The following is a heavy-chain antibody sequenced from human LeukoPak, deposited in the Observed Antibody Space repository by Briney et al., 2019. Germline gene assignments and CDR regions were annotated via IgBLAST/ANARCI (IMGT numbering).Heavy chain of an antibody. D-gene: IGHD6-19*01. V-gene: IGHV3-9*01. CDR3: AKDTGQWLVKCYFDY. J-gene: IGHJ4*02. Sequence: GGSLRLSCAASGFTFDDYAMHWVRQAPGKGLEWVSGISWNSGSIGYADSVKGRFTISRDNAKNSLYLQMNSLRAEDTALYYCAKDTGQWLVKCYFDYWGQGTLVTVSS. CDR2: ISWNSGSI. CDR1: GFTFDDYA.